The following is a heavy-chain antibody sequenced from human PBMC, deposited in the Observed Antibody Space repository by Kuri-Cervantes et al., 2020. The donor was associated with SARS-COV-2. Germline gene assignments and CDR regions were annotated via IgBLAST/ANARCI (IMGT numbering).Heavy chain of an antibody. J-gene: IGHJ6*02. CDR1: GFTFSNYW. CDR2: INSDGSTT. V-gene: IGHV3-74*01. Sequence: GESLKISCAASGFTFSNYWMYWVRQAPGKGLVWVSRINSDGSTTGYADSVKGRFTISRDNAKNTLFLQMNSLRVEDTAVYYCAKDLGYGGNSAGYGMDVWGQGTTVTVSS. D-gene: IGHD4-23*01. CDR3: AKDLGYGGNSAGYGMDV.